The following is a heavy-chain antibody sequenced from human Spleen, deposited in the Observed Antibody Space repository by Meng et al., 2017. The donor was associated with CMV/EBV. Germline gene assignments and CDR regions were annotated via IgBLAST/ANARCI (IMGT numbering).Heavy chain of an antibody. J-gene: IGHJ4*02. CDR3: ASPLTTVVTAGFGY. CDR1: GYTFISYD. D-gene: IGHD4-23*01. Sequence: SVKVSCKASGYTFISYDINWVRQAPGQGLEWMGRTIPILGLANYAQKFQGRVTITADKSTNTAYMELSSLRSEDTAVYYCASPLTTVVTAGFGYWGQGTLVTVSS. V-gene: IGHV1-69*04. CDR2: TIPILGLA.